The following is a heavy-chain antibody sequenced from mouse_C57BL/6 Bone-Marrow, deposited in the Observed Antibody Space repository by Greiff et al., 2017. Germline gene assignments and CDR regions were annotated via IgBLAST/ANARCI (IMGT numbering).Heavy chain of an antibody. CDR2: IDPENGDT. Sequence: EVQLQQSGAELVRPGASVKLSCTASGFNIKDDYMHWVKQRPEQGLEWIGWIDPENGDTEYASKFQGKATITADTSSNTAYLQLSSLTSEDTAVYYCTKIPYYYGSSHWYFDVWGTGTTVTVSS. CDR3: TKIPYYYGSSHWYFDV. V-gene: IGHV14-4*01. D-gene: IGHD1-1*01. J-gene: IGHJ1*03. CDR1: GFNIKDDY.